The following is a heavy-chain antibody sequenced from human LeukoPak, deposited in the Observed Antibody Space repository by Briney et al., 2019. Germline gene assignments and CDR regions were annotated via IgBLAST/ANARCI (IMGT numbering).Heavy chain of an antibody. V-gene: IGHV3-48*03. D-gene: IGHD4/OR15-4a*01. Sequence: GGSLRLSCAASGFTFSSYEMNWVRQAPGKGLERVSYISSSGSTIYYADSVKGRFTISRDNAKNSLYLQMNSLRAEDTAVYYCAREGASLGYDFDYWGQGTLVTVSS. J-gene: IGHJ4*02. CDR3: AREGASLGYDFDY. CDR2: ISSSGSTI. CDR1: GFTFSSYE.